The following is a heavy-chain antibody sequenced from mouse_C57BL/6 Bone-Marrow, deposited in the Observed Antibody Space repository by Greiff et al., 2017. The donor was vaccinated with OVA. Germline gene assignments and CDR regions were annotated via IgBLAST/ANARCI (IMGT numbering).Heavy chain of an antibody. CDR1: GYAFSSSW. CDR3: ARQRNYYGSRGLYYAMDY. V-gene: IGHV1-82*01. J-gene: IGHJ4*01. Sequence: VMLVESGPELVKPGASVKISCKASGYAFSSSWMNWVKQRPGKGLEWIGRIYPGDGDTNYNGKFKGKATLTADKSSSTAYMQLSSLTSEDSAVYFCARQRNYYGSRGLYYAMDYWGQGTSVTVSS. CDR2: IYPGDGDT. D-gene: IGHD1-1*01.